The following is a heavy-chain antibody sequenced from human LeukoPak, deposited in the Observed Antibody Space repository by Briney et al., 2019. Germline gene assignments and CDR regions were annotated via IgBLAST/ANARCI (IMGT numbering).Heavy chain of an antibody. CDR2: ISAYNGNT. V-gene: IGHV1-18*01. CDR3: AREMASELEGDY. D-gene: IGHD1-1*01. Sequence: ASVKVSCKASGYAFTSYGISWVRQAPGQGLEWMGWISAYNGNTNYAQKLQGRVTMTTDTSTSTAYMELRSLRSDDTAVYYCAREMASELEGDYWGQGTLVTVSS. J-gene: IGHJ4*02. CDR1: GYAFTSYG.